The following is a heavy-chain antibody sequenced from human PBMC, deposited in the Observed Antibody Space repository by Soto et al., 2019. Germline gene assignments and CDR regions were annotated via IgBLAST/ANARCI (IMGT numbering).Heavy chain of an antibody. V-gene: IGHV3-30*03. CDR1: GFTFSRYG. J-gene: IGHJ4*02. CDR2: ISYDGSNN. Sequence: QVQLVESGGGVVQPGRSLRLSCAASGFTFSRYGMHWVRQAPGKGLEGGAVISYDGSNNYYAESVKGRFTISRDNSKNTLYLQMNSLIAEDTVVYYCAPWFGAFDYLGQGTLVTVSS. D-gene: IGHD3-10*01. CDR3: APWFGAFDY.